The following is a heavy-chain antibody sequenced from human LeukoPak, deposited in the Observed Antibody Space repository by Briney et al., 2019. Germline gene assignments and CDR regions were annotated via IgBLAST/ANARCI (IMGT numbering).Heavy chain of an antibody. V-gene: IGHV1-8*01. CDR3: ARDSFQLRYFDWLFPDY. J-gene: IGHJ4*02. Sequence: GASVKVSCKASGYTFTSYDINWVRQATGQGLEWMGWMNPNSGNTGYAQKFQGRVTMTRNTSISTAYMELSSLRSEDTAVYYCARDSFQLRYFDWLFPDYWGQGTLVTVSS. D-gene: IGHD3-9*01. CDR2: MNPNSGNT. CDR1: GYTFTSYD.